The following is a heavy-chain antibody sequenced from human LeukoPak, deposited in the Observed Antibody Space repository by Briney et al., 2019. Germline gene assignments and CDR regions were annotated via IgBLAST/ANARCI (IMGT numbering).Heavy chain of an antibody. Sequence: SETLSLTCTVSGGSISSYYWSWIRQPPGKGLEWIGYIYYSGSTNYNPSLKSRVTISVDTSKNQFSLKLSSVTAADTAMYYCATYYYDSSGYYYFDYWGQGTLVTVSS. CDR2: IYYSGST. D-gene: IGHD3-22*01. V-gene: IGHV4-59*01. CDR1: GGSISSYY. CDR3: ATYYYDSSGYYYFDY. J-gene: IGHJ4*02.